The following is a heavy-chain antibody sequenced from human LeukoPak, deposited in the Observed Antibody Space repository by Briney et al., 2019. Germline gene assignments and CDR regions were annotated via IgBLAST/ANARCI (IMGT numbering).Heavy chain of an antibody. CDR2: IKYDGSEK. CDR3: ARDIAPAGLFFDY. V-gene: IGHV3-7*01. CDR1: GFTFSNAW. Sequence: PGGSLRLSXAASGFTFSNAWMSWVRQAPGKGLEWVANIKYDGSEKYYVDSVKGRFTISRDNAKNSLYLQMNSLRAEDTAVYYCARDIAPAGLFFDYWGQGTLVTVSS. D-gene: IGHD6-13*01. J-gene: IGHJ4*02.